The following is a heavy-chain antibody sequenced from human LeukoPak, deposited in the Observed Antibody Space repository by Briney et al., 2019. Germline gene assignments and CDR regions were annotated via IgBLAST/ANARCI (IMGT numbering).Heavy chain of an antibody. Sequence: ASVKVSCKASGYTFTSYGISWVRQAPGQGLEWMGWISAYNGNTNYAQKLQGRVTMTTDTSTSTAYMELRSLRSDDTAVYYCARDKFPPRSTAAYYYYYGMDVWGQGTTVTVSS. CDR2: ISAYNGNT. CDR1: GYTFTSYG. V-gene: IGHV1-18*01. J-gene: IGHJ6*02. CDR3: ARDKFPPRSTAAYYYYYGMDV. D-gene: IGHD2-2*01.